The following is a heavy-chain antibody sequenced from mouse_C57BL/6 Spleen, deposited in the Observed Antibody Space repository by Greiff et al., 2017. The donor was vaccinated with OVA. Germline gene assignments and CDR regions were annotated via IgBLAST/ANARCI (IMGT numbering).Heavy chain of an antibody. CDR1: GYTFTSYW. CDR3: ARDYNWDGYAMDY. D-gene: IGHD4-1*01. V-gene: IGHV1-53*01. J-gene: IGHJ4*01. CDR2: INPSNGGT. Sequence: QVQLQQPGTELVKPGASVKLSCKASGYTFTSYWMHWVKQRPGQGLEWIGNINPSNGGTNYNEKFKSKATLTVDKSSSKAHMQLSSLTSDDSAVDDCARDYNWDGYAMDYWGQGTSVTVSS.